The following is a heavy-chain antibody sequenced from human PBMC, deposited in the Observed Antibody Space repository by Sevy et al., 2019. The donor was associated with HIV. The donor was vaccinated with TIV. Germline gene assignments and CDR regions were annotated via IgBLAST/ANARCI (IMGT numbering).Heavy chain of an antibody. J-gene: IGHJ3*02. CDR3: AKDLTVDYYDSSGYYYEVKAFDI. CDR1: RFTFSSYA. CDR2: ITGSGGST. V-gene: IGHV3-23*01. Sequence: GGSLRLSCAASRFTFSSYAMSWVRQAPGKGLEWVSAITGSGGSTYYADSVKGRFTTSRDNSKNTLYLQMNSLRAEDTAVYYCAKDLTVDYYDSSGYYYEVKAFDIWGQGTMVTVSS. D-gene: IGHD3-22*01.